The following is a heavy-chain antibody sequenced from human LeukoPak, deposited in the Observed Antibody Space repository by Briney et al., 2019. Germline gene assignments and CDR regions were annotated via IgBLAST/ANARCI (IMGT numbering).Heavy chain of an antibody. CDR3: ARGRFRYSSSWGIDY. CDR1: GFTFSDYY. J-gene: IGHJ4*02. V-gene: IGHV3-11*04. Sequence: PGGSLRLSCAASGFTFSDYYMSWIRQAPGKGLEWVSYISSSGSTIFYADSVKGRFTISRDNAKNSLYLQMNSLRAEDTALYYCARGRFRYSSSWGIDYWGQGTLVTVSS. D-gene: IGHD6-13*01. CDR2: ISSSGSTI.